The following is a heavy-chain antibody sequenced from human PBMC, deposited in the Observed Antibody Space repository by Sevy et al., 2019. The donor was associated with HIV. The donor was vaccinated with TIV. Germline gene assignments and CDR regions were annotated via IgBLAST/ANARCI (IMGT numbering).Heavy chain of an antibody. Sequence: GGSLRLSCAASGFIFSSYEMNWVRQAPGKGLEWMSYISNSGSALYYSDSVKGRFTISRDNAKNSLYLQMNSLRAEDTAVYYCARDLPPSATTLAHFDNWGQGTLVTVSS. J-gene: IGHJ4*02. CDR2: ISNSGSAL. D-gene: IGHD4-4*01. CDR3: ARDLPPSATTLAHFDN. V-gene: IGHV3-48*03. CDR1: GFIFSSYE.